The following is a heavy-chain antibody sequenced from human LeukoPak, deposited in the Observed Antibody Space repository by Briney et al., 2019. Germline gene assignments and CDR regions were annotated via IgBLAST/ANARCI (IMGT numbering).Heavy chain of an antibody. CDR1: GFTFGDYA. Sequence: PGGSLRLSCTASGFTFGDYAMSWVRQAPGKGLEWVAVIWYDGSNKYYADSGKGRFTISRDNSENTLYLQMNSLRAEDTAVYYCARGQQLFDYWGQGTLVTVSS. CDR3: ARGQQLFDY. CDR2: IWYDGSNK. D-gene: IGHD6-13*01. V-gene: IGHV3-33*01. J-gene: IGHJ4*02.